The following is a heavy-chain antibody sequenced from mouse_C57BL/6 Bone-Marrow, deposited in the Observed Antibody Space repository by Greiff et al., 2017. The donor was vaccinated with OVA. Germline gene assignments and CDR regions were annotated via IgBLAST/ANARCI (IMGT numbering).Heavy chain of an antibody. CDR3: ARRVLRPYWYFDV. J-gene: IGHJ1*03. V-gene: IGHV1-82*01. D-gene: IGHD1-2*01. CDR1: GYAFSNSW. Sequence: QVQLQQSGPELVKPGASVKISCKASGYAFSNSWMNWVKQRPGKGLEWIGRIYPGDGDTNYNGKFKGKATLTADKSSNTAYMQLSSLTSEDSAVYFCARRVLRPYWYFDVWGTGTTGTVSS. CDR2: IYPGDGDT.